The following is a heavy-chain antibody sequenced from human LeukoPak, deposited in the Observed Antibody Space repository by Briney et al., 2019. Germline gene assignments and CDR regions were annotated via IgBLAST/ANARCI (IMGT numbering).Heavy chain of an antibody. CDR1: GGSISSGDYY. J-gene: IGHJ4*02. CDR2: IYYSGST. V-gene: IGHV4-30-4*01. CDR3: ARDQEDPVYGGIFDY. D-gene: IGHD4-23*01. Sequence: SQTLSLTSTVSGGSISSGDYYWSCTRQPPGKGLGWIGYIYYSGSTYYNPSLKSRVTISVDTSKNQSSLKLSSVTAADTAVYYCARDQEDPVYGGIFDYWGQGTLVTVSS.